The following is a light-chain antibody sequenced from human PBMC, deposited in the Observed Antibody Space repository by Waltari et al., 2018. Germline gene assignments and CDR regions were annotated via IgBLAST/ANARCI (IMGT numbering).Light chain of an antibody. Sequence: DIQMTQSPSILSASVGDRVTITGRASQTISIYLAWYQKKPGKAPNLLFYKASTLESGVPSRFSGSGSGTEFTLTISSLQPDDFATYYCQQYHSYSPYTFGQGTTLDIK. CDR3: QQYHSYSPYT. CDR2: KAS. V-gene: IGKV1-5*03. CDR1: QTISIY. J-gene: IGKJ2*01.